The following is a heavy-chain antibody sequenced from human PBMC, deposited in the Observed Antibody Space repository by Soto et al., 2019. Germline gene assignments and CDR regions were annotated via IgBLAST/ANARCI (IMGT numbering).Heavy chain of an antibody. CDR1: GGSISSYY. J-gene: IGHJ3*02. V-gene: IGHV4-59*01. D-gene: IGHD3-10*01. CDR2: IYYSGGT. CDR3: ARVWGGAFDI. Sequence: QVQLQESGPGLVKPSETLSLTCTVSGGSISSYYWSWIRQPPGKGLEWIGYIYYSGGTNYNPSLKSRVTISVDTSKNQVSLTLSSVTAADTAVYYCARVWGGAFDIWGQGTMVTVSS.